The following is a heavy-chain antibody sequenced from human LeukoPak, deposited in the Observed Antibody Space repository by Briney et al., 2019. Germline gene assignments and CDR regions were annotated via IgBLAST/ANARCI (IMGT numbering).Heavy chain of an antibody. Sequence: NPGETLTLSCTASGHTFDNYWIGWVRQTPGRGLEWMGIYHSTYSNTEYTTLKGQVTISVDKSNSTVYLEWSRLQASDRGIYYCARRYFDSAEFDLWGQGTLVAVSS. CDR2: YHSTYSNT. CDR3: ARRYFDSAEFDL. CDR1: GHTFDNYW. D-gene: IGHD3-9*01. V-gene: IGHV5-51*03. J-gene: IGHJ5*02.